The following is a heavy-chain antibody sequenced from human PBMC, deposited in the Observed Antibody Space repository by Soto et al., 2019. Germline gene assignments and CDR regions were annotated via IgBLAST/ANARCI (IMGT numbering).Heavy chain of an antibody. CDR2: LSPKNGKT. Sequence: RASVKVSCKTSGYTFTNYDINWVRQTTGQGLEWMGWLSPKNGKTDYAQKFQGRVTMTRNTAISTVYMELSSLTSEDTAVYYCGRGIEAGIDYWGQGTLVTVSS. J-gene: IGHJ4*02. V-gene: IGHV1-8*01. CDR1: GYTFTNYD. CDR3: GRGIEAGIDY.